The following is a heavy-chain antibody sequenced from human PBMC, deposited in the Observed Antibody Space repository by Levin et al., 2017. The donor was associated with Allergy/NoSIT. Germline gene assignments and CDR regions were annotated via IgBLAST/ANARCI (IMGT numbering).Heavy chain of an antibody. V-gene: IGHV3-23*01. J-gene: IGHJ6*02. D-gene: IGHD3-3*01. CDR1: EFTFSLYG. CDR3: AKETTIFGVGNLFYYYALDV. Sequence: GGSLRLSCAASEFTFSLYGMSWVRQAPGKGLEWVSSISGSGTDTFYADSVKGRFTISRDNSRNTLFLQINSLRADDTAVYYCAKETTIFGVGNLFYYYALDVWGLGTTVTVSS. CDR2: ISGSGTDT.